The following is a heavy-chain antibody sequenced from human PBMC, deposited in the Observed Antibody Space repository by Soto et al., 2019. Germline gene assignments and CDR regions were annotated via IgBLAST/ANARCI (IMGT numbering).Heavy chain of an antibody. CDR2: TSYDGSNN. V-gene: IGHV3-33*05. D-gene: IGHD3-16*01. J-gene: IGHJ4*02. CDR3: ARWGTTGGLDV. CDR1: GFTFRSYV. Sequence: QVQLVESGGGVVQPGTSLRLSCVGSGFTFRSYVIHWVRQAPGKGLEWVALTSYDGSNNFYGDSVKGRFTISRHNSRNTVELQMDILTFEDPALYYCARWGTTGGLDVWGQGTLVSVSS.